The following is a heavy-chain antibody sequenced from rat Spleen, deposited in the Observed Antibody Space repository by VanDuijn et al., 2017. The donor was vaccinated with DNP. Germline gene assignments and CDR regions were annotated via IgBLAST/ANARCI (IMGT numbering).Heavy chain of an antibody. V-gene: IGHV5-22*01. CDR1: GFTFSAYY. CDR2: IGYPAYSP. J-gene: IGHJ2*01. D-gene: IGHD4-3*01. Sequence: EVQLVESGGGLVQPGRSLKLSCAASGFTFSAYYMAWVRQAPAKGLEGVAYIGYPAYSPYYADSVKGRFAISRDNAKSTLYLQMNSLRSEDMATYYCIRWNSGHFDYWGQGVMVTVSS. CDR3: IRWNSGHFDY.